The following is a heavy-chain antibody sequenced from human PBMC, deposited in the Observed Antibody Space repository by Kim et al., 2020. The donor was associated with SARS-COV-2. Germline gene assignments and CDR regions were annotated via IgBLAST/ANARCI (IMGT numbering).Heavy chain of an antibody. Sequence: SLQSRVTISVDTSKNQFSLKMSSVTAADPAVYYCAREWDTDFYGSGICDYWGQGTLVTVSS. CDR3: AREWDTDFYGSGICDY. D-gene: IGHD3-10*01. J-gene: IGHJ4*02. V-gene: IGHV4-34*13.